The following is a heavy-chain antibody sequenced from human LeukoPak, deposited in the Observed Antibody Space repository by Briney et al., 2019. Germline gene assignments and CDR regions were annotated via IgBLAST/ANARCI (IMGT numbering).Heavy chain of an antibody. V-gene: IGHV3-48*03. CDR3: ARARGDWDAFEI. D-gene: IGHD2-21*02. CDR1: GFTFSTYE. CDR2: ISSSGNGDTI. Sequence: GGSLRLSCAASGFTFSTYEMDWVRQAPGKGLEWVSYISSSGNGDTIYQPDSVKGRYTISRDNAENSLYLQMNSLRAEDTAVYFCARARGDWDAFEIWGRGTMVTVSS. J-gene: IGHJ3*02.